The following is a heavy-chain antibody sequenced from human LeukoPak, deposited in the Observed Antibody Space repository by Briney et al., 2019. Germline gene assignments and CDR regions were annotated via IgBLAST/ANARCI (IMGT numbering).Heavy chain of an antibody. V-gene: IGHV4-34*01. Sequence: SETLSLTCADYGGSFSGYYWTWIRQAPGKGLEWIGEINLSGRFSYTPSLKSRLTISLDAPKNPVSPNLKSLTAADTALYSCARGPHEISYILGVMTAVSYYLDVWGKGPPGTVS. CDR1: GGSFSGYY. CDR2: INLSGRF. J-gene: IGHJ6*03. D-gene: IGHD2-21*02. CDR3: ARGPHEISYILGVMTAVSYYLDV.